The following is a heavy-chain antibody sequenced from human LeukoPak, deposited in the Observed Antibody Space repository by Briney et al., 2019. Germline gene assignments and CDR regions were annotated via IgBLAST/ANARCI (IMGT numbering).Heavy chain of an antibody. CDR3: ARYCSSTSCYYYFDY. Sequence: ASVKVSCKASGYTFTSYGISWVRQARGQGLEWMGWISAYNGNTNYAQKLQGRVTMTTDTSTSTAYMELRSLRSDDTAVYYCARYCSSTSCYYYFDYWGQGTLVTVSS. J-gene: IGHJ4*02. CDR1: GYTFTSYG. CDR2: ISAYNGNT. V-gene: IGHV1-18*01. D-gene: IGHD2-2*01.